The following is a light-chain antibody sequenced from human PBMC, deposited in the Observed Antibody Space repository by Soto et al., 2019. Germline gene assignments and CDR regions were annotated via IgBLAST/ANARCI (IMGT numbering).Light chain of an antibody. CDR1: NIGSKS. Sequence: SYELTQPPSVSVAPGQTARISCGGHNIGSKSVHWYQQKPVQAPVLVVHDDRDRPSGIPERFSGSNSGNTATLTISRAEAGDEADYYCQVWHSGSDHWVFGGGTKLTVL. V-gene: IGLV3-21*02. CDR3: QVWHSGSDHWV. J-gene: IGLJ3*02. CDR2: DDR.